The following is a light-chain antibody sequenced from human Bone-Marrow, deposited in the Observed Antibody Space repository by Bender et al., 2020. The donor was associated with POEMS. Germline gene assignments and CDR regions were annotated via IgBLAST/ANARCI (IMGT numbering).Light chain of an antibody. Sequence: QSALTQPASVSGSPGQSITLSCTGISSYIFVSWYQQHPGKAPKLIIHEDNKRPSGVSNRFSGSKSGNTASLTVSGLQADDEADYYCCSYAGTSTVVFGRGTKVTVL. CDR1: SSYIF. CDR2: EDN. CDR3: CSYAGTSTVV. J-gene: IGLJ1*01. V-gene: IGLV2-23*01.